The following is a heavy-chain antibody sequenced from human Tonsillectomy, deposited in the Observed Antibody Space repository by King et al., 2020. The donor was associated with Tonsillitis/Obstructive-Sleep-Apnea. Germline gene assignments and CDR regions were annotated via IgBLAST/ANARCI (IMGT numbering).Heavy chain of an antibody. CDR3: ARDRKGDFWSGYYGYFDY. V-gene: IGHV6-1*01. J-gene: IGHJ4*02. Sequence: VQLQQSGPGLVKPSQTLSLTCAISGDSVSSNSAAWNWIRQSPSRGLEWLGRTYYRSTWYNDYAVSVKSRITINPDTSKNQLSLQMNSVTPEDTAVYYCARDRKGDFWSGYYGYFDYWGQGTLVTVSS. CDR1: GDSVSSNSAA. CDR2: TYYRSTWYN. D-gene: IGHD3-3*01.